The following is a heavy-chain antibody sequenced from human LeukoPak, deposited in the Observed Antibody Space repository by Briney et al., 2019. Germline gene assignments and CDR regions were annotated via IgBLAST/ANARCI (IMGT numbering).Heavy chain of an antibody. CDR3: ARHRSPLESFHH. J-gene: IGHJ1*01. V-gene: IGHV4-59*08. D-gene: IGHD3-3*01. Sequence: SKTLSLTCTVSGDSISGYFWSWLRQTPGKGLEWIGYIHYSRATNYNPSLKSRVTMSVDTSKDQFSLKLSSENAADTAMYYCARHRSPLESFHHWGQGTLVTVSS. CDR2: IHYSRAT. CDR1: GDSISGYF.